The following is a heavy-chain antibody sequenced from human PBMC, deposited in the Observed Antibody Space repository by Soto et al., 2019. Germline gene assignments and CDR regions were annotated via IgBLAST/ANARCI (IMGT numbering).Heavy chain of an antibody. J-gene: IGHJ6*02. CDR1: GYIFVNYG. CDR3: VMVDNYVTPTPQDV. CDR2: ISPYTGNT. Sequence: QVQMVQSGDEVKKPGASVKVSCKASGYIFVNYGIAWVRQAPGQGLGWMGWISPYTGNTHSATKIQGRLTMTTDTSTSTPYMDLGSLTSDDTAVYYCVMVDNYVTPTPQDVWGQGTTVTVSS. V-gene: IGHV1-18*01. D-gene: IGHD3-16*01.